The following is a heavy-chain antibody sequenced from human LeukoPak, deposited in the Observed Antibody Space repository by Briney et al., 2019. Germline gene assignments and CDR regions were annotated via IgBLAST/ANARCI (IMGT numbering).Heavy chain of an antibody. CDR3: ARGGSYSPWFDP. CDR1: GASISSYY. V-gene: IGHV4-59*01. J-gene: IGHJ5*02. D-gene: IGHD1-26*01. Sequence: SETLSLTCTVSGASISSYYWSWIRQPPGKGLEWIGYIDYSGSTNYTPSLKSRVTISVDTSKNQFSLKLSSVTAADTAVYYCARGGSYSPWFDPWGQGTLVTVSS. CDR2: IDYSGST.